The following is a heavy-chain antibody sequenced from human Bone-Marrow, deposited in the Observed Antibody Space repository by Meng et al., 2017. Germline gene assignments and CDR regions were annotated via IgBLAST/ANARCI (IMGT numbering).Heavy chain of an antibody. J-gene: IGHJ3*02. CDR2: ISSNICGATT. CDR1: GFTFGDYS. V-gene: IGHV3-49*03. CDR3: SNDRGYSGNLYDAFDI. D-gene: IGHD4-23*01. Sequence: GGSLRLSCTASGFTFGDYSISWFRQAPGKGLEWVAFISSNICGATTEYAASVIGRFTISRDDSKSIAYLQMTRLKTDDTAVYFCSNDRGYSGNLYDAFDIWGQGAMVTVSS.